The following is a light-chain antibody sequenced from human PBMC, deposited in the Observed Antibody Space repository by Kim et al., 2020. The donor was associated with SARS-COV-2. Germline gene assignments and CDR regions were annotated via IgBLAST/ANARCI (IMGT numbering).Light chain of an antibody. J-gene: IGLJ2*01. CDR1: SVNIGSNA. Sequence: QSVLTQPPSVSGAPRQKVTISCSRSSVNIGSNAVNWYQQFPGKAPRLLISYDDQLSSGVSDRFSASKSVTSASLAISGLQSEDEADYYCGTWDDSLTGPVFGGGTQLTVL. V-gene: IGLV1-36*01. CDR2: YDD. CDR3: GTWDDSLTGPV.